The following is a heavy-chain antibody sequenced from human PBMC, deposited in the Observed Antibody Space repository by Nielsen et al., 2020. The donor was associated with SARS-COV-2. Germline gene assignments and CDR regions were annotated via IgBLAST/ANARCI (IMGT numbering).Heavy chain of an antibody. D-gene: IGHD1-26*01. V-gene: IGHV3-23*01. Sequence: GESLKISCAASGFTFSSYAMSWVRQAPGKGLEWVSAISGSGGSTYYADSVKGRSTISRDNSKNTLYLQMNSLRAEDTAGYYCAKRWELAYWGQGTLVTVSS. CDR3: AKRWELAY. CDR1: GFTFSSYA. CDR2: ISGSGGST. J-gene: IGHJ4*02.